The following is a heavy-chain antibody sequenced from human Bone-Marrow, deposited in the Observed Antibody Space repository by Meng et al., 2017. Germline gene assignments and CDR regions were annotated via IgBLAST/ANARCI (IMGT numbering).Heavy chain of an antibody. J-gene: IGHJ4*02. Sequence: QVQLVQSGSELNQPGASVKLSCRPSGYTFTSYAINWVRQAPGQGPDWMGWIDPNTGNPTYDQGFTGRFVFSLDTSVSTAYLQINSLRADDTAVYYCARDSPLDGYSLLDYWGQGTLVTVSS. CDR3: ARDSPLDGYSLLDY. V-gene: IGHV7-4-1*02. D-gene: IGHD5-24*01. CDR2: IDPNTGNP. CDR1: GYTFTSYA.